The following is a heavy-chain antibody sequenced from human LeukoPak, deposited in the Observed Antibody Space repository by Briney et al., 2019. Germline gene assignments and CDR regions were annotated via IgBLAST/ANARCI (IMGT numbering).Heavy chain of an antibody. V-gene: IGHV3-23*01. D-gene: IGHD5-12*01. CDR1: GFTFSSYA. CDR2: ISGSGGST. J-gene: IGHJ4*02. Sequence: GGSLRLSCAASGFTFSSYAMSWVRQAPGKGLEWVSAISGSGGSTYYADSVEGRFTISRDNSKNTLYLQMNSLRAEDTAVYYCAKAVYSGYDLINWGQGTLVTVSS. CDR3: AKAVYSGYDLIN.